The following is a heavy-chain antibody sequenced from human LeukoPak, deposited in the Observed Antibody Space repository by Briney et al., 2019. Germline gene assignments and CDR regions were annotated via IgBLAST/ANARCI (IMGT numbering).Heavy chain of an antibody. CDR2: IYYSGST. V-gene: IGHV4-31*03. CDR1: GGSISSGGYY. D-gene: IGHD3-22*01. Sequence: SETLSLTCTVSGGSISSGGYYWSWIRQHPGKGLAWIGYIYYSGSTYYNPSLKSRVTISVDTSKNQFSLKLSSVTAADTAVYYCARADPTFYDSSVQFDPWGQGTLVTVSS. J-gene: IGHJ5*02. CDR3: ARADPTFYDSSVQFDP.